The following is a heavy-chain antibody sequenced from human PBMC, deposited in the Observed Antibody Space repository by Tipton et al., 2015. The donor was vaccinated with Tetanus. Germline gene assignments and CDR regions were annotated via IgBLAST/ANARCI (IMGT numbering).Heavy chain of an antibody. V-gene: IGHV4-31*03. Sequence: TLSLTCTVSGGSISSGGYYWSWIRQYPGKGLEWIGYINYSGSTYYNPSLQSRVTISVDTSQSQFSLKLRYVTAADSALYFWHSAARRTEAFAPVDYGGQGTLVPASS. CDR1: GGSISSGGYY. CDR2: INYSGST. J-gene: IGHJ4*02. D-gene: IGHD3-16*01. CDR3: HSAARRTEAFAPVDY.